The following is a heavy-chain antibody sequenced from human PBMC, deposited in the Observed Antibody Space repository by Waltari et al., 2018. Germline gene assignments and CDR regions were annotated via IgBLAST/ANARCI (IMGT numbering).Heavy chain of an antibody. CDR2: VLGSGRT. CDR1: GDSMNYW. D-gene: IGHD2-15*01. CDR3: ARDRGRGLYLDT. V-gene: IGHV4-4*02. Sequence: QLQFPESGPALVKPSVTLSLICAVSGDSMNYWWSWVSQPPGKGLEWIGQVLGSGRTNYNPSFASRVTISLDTSTHQFALKMTSATAADTALYYCARDRGRGLYLDTWGQGILVTVSP. J-gene: IGHJ4*02.